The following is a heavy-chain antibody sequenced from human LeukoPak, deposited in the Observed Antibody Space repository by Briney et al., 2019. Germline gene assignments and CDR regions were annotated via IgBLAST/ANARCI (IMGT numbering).Heavy chain of an antibody. D-gene: IGHD4-11*01. Sequence: SETLSLTCTVSGGSISSGGYYWSWIRQHPGKGLEWIGYIYYSGSTYYNPSLKSRVTISVDTSKNQFSLKLSSVTAADTAVYYCARAGYSKEDWFDPWGQGTLVTVSS. CDR2: IYYSGST. CDR3: ARAGYSKEDWFDP. V-gene: IGHV4-31*03. J-gene: IGHJ5*02. CDR1: GGSISSGGYY.